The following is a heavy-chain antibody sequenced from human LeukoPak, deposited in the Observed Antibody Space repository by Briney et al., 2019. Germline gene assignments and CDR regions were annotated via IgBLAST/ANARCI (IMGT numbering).Heavy chain of an antibody. D-gene: IGHD5-24*01. V-gene: IGHV3-23*01. J-gene: IGHJ4*02. CDR3: GGEVATIYFDY. CDR2: ISGSGGST. CDR1: GFTFSSYA. Sequence: GGSLRLSCAASGFTFSSYAMSWVRQAPGKGLERVSAISGSGGSTYYADSVKGRFTISRDNSKNTVYLQMNSLRVEDTAVYYCGGEVATIYFDYWGQGTLVTVSS.